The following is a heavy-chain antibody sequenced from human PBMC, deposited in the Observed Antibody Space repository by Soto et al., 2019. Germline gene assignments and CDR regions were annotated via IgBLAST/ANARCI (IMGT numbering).Heavy chain of an antibody. CDR3: VTHPGGGGY. Sequence: EVQLVESGGGLIQPGGSLRLSCAVSGFTVSNNYMSWVRQAPGKGLEGVSVIYSGGYTAYGDSVKGRFTISRNKSKKTLYLQGKSRGADDPALFYCVTHPGGGGYWGQGTLVTVSS. CDR2: IYSGGYT. J-gene: IGHJ4*02. D-gene: IGHD3-10*01. V-gene: IGHV3-53*01. CDR1: GFTVSNNY.